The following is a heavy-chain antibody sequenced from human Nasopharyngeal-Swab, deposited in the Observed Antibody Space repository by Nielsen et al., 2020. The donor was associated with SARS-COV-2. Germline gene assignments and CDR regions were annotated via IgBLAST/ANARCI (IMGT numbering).Heavy chain of an antibody. CDR2: IWYDGSNK. CDR3: ARRTFSSTSLIDC. J-gene: IGHJ4*02. D-gene: IGHD2-2*01. V-gene: IGHV3-33*01. Sequence: PGKGLEWVAVIWYDGSNKYYADSVKGRFTISRDNSKNTLYLQMNSLRAEDTAVYYCARRTFSSTSLIDCWGQGTLVTVSS.